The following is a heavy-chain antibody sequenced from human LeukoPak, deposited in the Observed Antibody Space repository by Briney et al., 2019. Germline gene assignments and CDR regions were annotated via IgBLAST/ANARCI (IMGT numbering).Heavy chain of an antibody. CDR1: GGSISSYY. V-gene: IGHV4-59*01. D-gene: IGHD3-3*01. J-gene: IGHJ6*03. CDR2: IYYSGST. CDR3: ARSYDFWSDYHYYMDV. Sequence: SETLSLTCTVSGGSISSYYWSWIRQPPGKGLEWIGYIYYSGSTNYNPSLKSRVTISVDTSKNQFSLKLSSVTAADTAVYYCARSYDFWSDYHYYMDVWGKGTTVTVSS.